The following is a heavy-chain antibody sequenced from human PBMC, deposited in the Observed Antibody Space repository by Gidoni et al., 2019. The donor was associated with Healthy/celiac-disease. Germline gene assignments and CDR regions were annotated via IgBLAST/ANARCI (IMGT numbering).Heavy chain of an antibody. Sequence: EVQLVESGGGLVQPGRSLRLSCAASGFTFDDYAMHWVRQAPGKGLEWVSGISWNSGSIGYADSVKGRFTISRDNAKNSLYLQMNSLRAEDTALYYCAKDINRQWLVGERWFDPWGQGTLVTVSS. CDR1: GFTFDDYA. CDR3: AKDINRQWLVGERWFDP. J-gene: IGHJ5*02. V-gene: IGHV3-9*01. CDR2: ISWNSGSI. D-gene: IGHD6-19*01.